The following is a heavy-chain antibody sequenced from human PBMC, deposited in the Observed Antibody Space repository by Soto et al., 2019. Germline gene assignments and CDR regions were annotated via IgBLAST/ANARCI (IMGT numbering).Heavy chain of an antibody. V-gene: IGHV3-7*03. Sequence: QTGGYPRLSCAASGFTFSSYWMSWVRQAPGKGLEWVANIKQDGSEKYYVDSVKGRFTISRDNAKNSLYLQLNSLRAEDTAVYHCARDRGYDSGGYPSDYFDFWLQGILVSLS. D-gene: IGHD3-22*01. CDR1: GFTFSSYW. CDR3: ARDRGYDSGGYPSDYFDF. J-gene: IGHJ4*02. CDR2: IKQDGSEK.